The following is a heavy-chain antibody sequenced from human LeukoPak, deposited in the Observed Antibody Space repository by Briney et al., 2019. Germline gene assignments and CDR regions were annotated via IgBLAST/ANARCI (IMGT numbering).Heavy chain of an antibody. Sequence: PGGSLRLSCAASGFTFSTYAMSWVRQAPGKGLEWVSAISGSADSTYYADSVKGQFAISRDNTKNTLYLQMNSLRAEDTAVYYCAREHYDFWSGYYPNNWFDPWGQGTLVTVSS. D-gene: IGHD3-3*01. V-gene: IGHV3-23*01. CDR1: GFTFSTYA. CDR2: ISGSADST. CDR3: AREHYDFWSGYYPNNWFDP. J-gene: IGHJ5*02.